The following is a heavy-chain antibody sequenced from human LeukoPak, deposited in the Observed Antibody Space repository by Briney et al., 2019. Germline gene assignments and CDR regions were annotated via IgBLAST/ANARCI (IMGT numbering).Heavy chain of an antibody. CDR2: INSRSSYI. CDR1: GFSLSSYS. V-gene: IGHV3-21*01. J-gene: IGHJ5*02. Sequence: SGGCLRLSCAASGFSLSSYSMNSVRQAPGKGLEWVSYINSRSSYIYYAGSVKGRFTISRDNAKNSLYLQMNSLRAEDTAVYYCATIVVAGTWGQGTLVTVS. D-gene: IGHD2-2*01. CDR3: ATIVVAGT.